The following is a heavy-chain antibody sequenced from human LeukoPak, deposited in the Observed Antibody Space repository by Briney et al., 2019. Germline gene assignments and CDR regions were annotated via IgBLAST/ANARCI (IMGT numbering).Heavy chain of an antibody. J-gene: IGHJ3*02. CDR1: GYTFTSYY. D-gene: IGHD3-22*01. CDR2: INPSGGST. Sequence: ASVKVSCKASGYTFTSYYMHWVRQAPGQGLEWMGIINPSGGSTSYAQKFQGRVTMTRDMSTSTVYMELSSLRSEDTAVYYCAKEVIVVVTRPFDIWGQGKMVTVFS. CDR3: AKEVIVVVTRPFDI. V-gene: IGHV1-46*01.